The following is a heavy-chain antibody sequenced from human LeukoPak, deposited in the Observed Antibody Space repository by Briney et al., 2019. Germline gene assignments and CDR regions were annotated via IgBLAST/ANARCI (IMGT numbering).Heavy chain of an antibody. V-gene: IGHV3-23*01. CDR2: ISGSGGST. D-gene: IGHD3-22*01. Sequence: GGSLRLSCAASGFTFSDYYMSWIRQAPGKGLEWVSAISGSGGSTYYADSVKGRFTISRDNSKNTLYLQMNSLRAEDTAVYYCAKGYYYDSSGSDYWGQGTLVTVSS. CDR1: GFTFSDYY. CDR3: AKGYYYDSSGSDY. J-gene: IGHJ4*02.